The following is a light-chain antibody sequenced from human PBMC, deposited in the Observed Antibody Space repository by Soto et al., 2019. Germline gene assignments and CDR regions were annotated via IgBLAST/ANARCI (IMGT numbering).Light chain of an antibody. V-gene: IGKV1-5*01. CDR3: QQYNSYSPLT. CDR1: QSISSW. Sequence: DIQMTQSPSTLSASVGDRVTITCRASQSISSWLAWYQQKPGKAPKLLIYDASSLESGVPSRFSGSGSGTEFTLTISRLQPDDFATYDCQQYNSYSPLTFGGGTKVEIK. J-gene: IGKJ4*01. CDR2: DAS.